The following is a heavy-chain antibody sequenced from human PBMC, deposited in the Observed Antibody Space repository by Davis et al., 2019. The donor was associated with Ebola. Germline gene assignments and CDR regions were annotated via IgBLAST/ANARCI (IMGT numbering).Heavy chain of an antibody. V-gene: IGHV3-7*03. CDR1: GFTFANYW. Sequence: GESLKISCAASGFTFANYWMSWVRQAPGKGLEWVAKIKQDGGETYYVDSVKGRFTISRDNSKNTLYLQMNSLRAEDTAVFYCAKRATVKVAGANYYNAMDVWGKGTTVTVSS. CDR2: IKQDGGET. D-gene: IGHD6-19*01. CDR3: AKRATVKVAGANYYNAMDV. J-gene: IGHJ6*04.